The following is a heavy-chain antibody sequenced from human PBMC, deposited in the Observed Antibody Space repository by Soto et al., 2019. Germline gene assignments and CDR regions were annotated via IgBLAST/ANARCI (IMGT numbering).Heavy chain of an antibody. J-gene: IGHJ4*02. D-gene: IGHD2-15*01. CDR2: ISTSSTYI. CDR1: GFTFSTHG. CDR3: ATSVVMPGPHSFDS. V-gene: IGHV3-21*06. Sequence: GGSLRLACAASGFTFSTHGMYWVRQAPGKGLEWVSSISTSSTYIDYSDSVKGRFTISRDNAKNSLFLQMSSLRAEDTAVYFCATSVVMPGPHSFDSSRPGALVTVFS.